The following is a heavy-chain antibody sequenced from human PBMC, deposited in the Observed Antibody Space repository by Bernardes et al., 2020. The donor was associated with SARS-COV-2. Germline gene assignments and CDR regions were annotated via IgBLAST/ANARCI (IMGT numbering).Heavy chain of an antibody. Sequence: SETLSLTCAVYGASLSDYYWSWVRQSPGKGLEWIGEISHTEKINYNPSLKSRVTMSLDMSKNQFSLKLNSLTAADTAVYYCRLTLHQRLLLGDFDTWGQGTLVTVSS. CDR1: GASLSDYY. V-gene: IGHV4-34*01. J-gene: IGHJ4*02. CDR2: ISHTEKI. CDR3: RLTLHQRLLLGDFDT. D-gene: IGHD6-25*01.